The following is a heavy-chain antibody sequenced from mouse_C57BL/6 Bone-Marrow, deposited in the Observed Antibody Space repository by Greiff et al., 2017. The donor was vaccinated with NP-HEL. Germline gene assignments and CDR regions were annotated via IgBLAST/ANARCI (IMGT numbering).Heavy chain of an antibody. Sequence: VQLQQPGAELVKPGASVKLSCKASGYTFTSYWMQWVQQRPGQGLEWIGEIDPSDSYTNYNQKFKGKATLTVDTSSSTAYMQLSSLTSEDSAVYYCAAAQATRFAYWGQGTLVTVSA. CDR2: IDPSDSYT. J-gene: IGHJ3*01. V-gene: IGHV1-50*01. CDR3: AAAQATRFAY. CDR1: GYTFTSYW. D-gene: IGHD3-2*02.